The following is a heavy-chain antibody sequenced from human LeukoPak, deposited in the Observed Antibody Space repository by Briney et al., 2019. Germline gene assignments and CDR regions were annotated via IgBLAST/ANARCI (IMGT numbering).Heavy chain of an antibody. D-gene: IGHD4-17*01. CDR1: GGSISSGSYY. CDR3: ARVVGTTVTLDY. CDR2: IYTSGST. Sequence: PSETLSLTCTVSGGSISSGSYYWSWIRQPAGKGLEWIGRIYTSGSTNYNPSLKSRVTISVDTSKNQFSLKLSSVTAADTAVYYCARVVGTTVTLDYWGQGTLVTVSS. V-gene: IGHV4-61*02. J-gene: IGHJ4*02.